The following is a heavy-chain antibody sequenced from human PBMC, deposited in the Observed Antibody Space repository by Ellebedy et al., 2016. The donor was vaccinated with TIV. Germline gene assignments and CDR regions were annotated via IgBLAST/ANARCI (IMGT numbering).Heavy chain of an antibody. CDR3: ARAVAGGVDY. Sequence: AASVKVSCKASGGTFSSNAISRVRQAPGRGLEWMGRIIPILGITNYAQKFQGRVTITADKSTSTAYMELSSLRAEDTAVYYCARAVAGGVDYWGQGTLVTVSS. CDR1: GGTFSSNA. J-gene: IGHJ4*02. V-gene: IGHV1-69*04. D-gene: IGHD6-19*01. CDR2: IIPILGIT.